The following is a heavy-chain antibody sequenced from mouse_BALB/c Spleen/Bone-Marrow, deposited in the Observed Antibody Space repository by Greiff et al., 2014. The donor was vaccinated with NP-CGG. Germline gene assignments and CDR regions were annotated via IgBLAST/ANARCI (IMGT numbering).Heavy chain of an antibody. D-gene: IGHD2-5*01. CDR3: ARTSNPSMDY. CDR1: GYIFTSYW. J-gene: IGHJ4*01. Sequence: VQLQQSGAELVRPGASVKLSCKTSGYIFTSYWIHWVRQRSGQGLEWIARIYPGTGSSYYNEKFKGKATLTADKSSSTAYMQLNSLKSEDSAVYFCARTSNPSMDYWGQGTSVTVSS. CDR2: IYPGTGSS. V-gene: IGHV1S132*01.